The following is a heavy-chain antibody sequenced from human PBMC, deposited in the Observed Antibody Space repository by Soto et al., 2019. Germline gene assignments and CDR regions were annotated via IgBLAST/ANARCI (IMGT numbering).Heavy chain of an antibody. CDR2: ISYDGSNK. CDR1: GFTFSDYG. Sequence: QVQLVESGGGVVQPGRSLRLSCAASGFTFSDYGMHWVRQAPGKGLEWVAVISYDGSNKYYADSVKGRFTISRDNSKNTLYLQMNSLRAEDTAVYYCAKSPYGSWDYNYYGMDVWGQGTTVTVSS. J-gene: IGHJ6*02. D-gene: IGHD3-10*01. CDR3: AKSPYGSWDYNYYGMDV. V-gene: IGHV3-30*18.